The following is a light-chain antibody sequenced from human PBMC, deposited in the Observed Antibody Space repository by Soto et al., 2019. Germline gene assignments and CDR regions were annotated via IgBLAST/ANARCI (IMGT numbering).Light chain of an antibody. CDR3: SSYTSSTTYV. V-gene: IGLV2-18*02. CDR1: SSDVGSYNR. J-gene: IGLJ1*01. Sequence: QSALTQPPSVSGSPGQSVTISCTGTSSDVGSYNRVSWYQQPPGTAPKLMILEVSNRPSGVPDRFSGSKSGNTASLTISGLQAEDEADYYFSSYTSSTTYVFGTGTKLTVL. CDR2: EVS.